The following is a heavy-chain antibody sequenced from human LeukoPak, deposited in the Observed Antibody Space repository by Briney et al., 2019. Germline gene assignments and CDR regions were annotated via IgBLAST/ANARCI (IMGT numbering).Heavy chain of an antibody. Sequence: ASVKVSCKASGYTFISHGITWLRQAPGQGLEWMGWISVYNGNRKYAGKFQDRLTMTTDTSTSTAYMEVKSLRSDDTAVYYCAKAPGKNWGDSYWFDPWGQGTLVTVSS. V-gene: IGHV1-18*01. J-gene: IGHJ5*02. CDR3: AKAPGKNWGDSYWFDP. CDR1: GYTFISHG. CDR2: ISVYNGNR. D-gene: IGHD3-16*01.